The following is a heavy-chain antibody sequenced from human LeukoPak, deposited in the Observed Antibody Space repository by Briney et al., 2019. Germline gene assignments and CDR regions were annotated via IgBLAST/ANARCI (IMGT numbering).Heavy chain of an antibody. J-gene: IGHJ4*02. Sequence: ASVKVSCKASGGTFSSYAISWVRQAPGQGLEWMGGIIPIFGTANHAQKFQGRVTITADKSTSTAYMELSSLRSEDTAVYYCARFTYYDSSGYYYVFDYWGQGTLVTVSS. CDR1: GGTFSSYA. V-gene: IGHV1-69*06. CDR2: IIPIFGTA. CDR3: ARFTYYDSSGYYYVFDY. D-gene: IGHD3-22*01.